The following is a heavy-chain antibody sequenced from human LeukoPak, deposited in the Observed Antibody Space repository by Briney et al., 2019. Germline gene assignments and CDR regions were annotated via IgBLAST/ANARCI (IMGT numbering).Heavy chain of an antibody. Sequence: GGSLRLSCAASGFTFSNYAMHWVRQAPGKGLEWVAVISYDGSNKYYADSVKGRFTISRDNSKNTPYLQMNSLKAEDTAVYYCARSKYSSSWFNYWYFDLWGRGTLVTVSS. V-gene: IGHV3-30-3*01. D-gene: IGHD6-13*01. J-gene: IGHJ2*01. CDR3: ARSKYSSSWFNYWYFDL. CDR2: ISYDGSNK. CDR1: GFTFSNYA.